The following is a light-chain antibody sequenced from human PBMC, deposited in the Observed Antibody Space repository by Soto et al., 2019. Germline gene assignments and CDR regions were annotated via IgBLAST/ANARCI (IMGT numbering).Light chain of an antibody. Sequence: QSALTQPRSVSGSPGQSVTISCTGTSSDVGSYNYVSWYRQHPDKAPKLIIYDVSQRPSGVPDRFSGSKSGTSASLAISGLQSEDEADYYCAAWDDSLNGHVVFGGGTKVTVL. V-gene: IGLV2-11*01. J-gene: IGLJ2*01. CDR2: DVS. CDR1: SSDVGSYNY. CDR3: AAWDDSLNGHVV.